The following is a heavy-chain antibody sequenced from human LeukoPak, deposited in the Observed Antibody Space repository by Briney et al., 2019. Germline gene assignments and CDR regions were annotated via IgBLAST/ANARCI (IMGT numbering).Heavy chain of an antibody. V-gene: IGHV1-8*01. CDR3: ASLTYYYDSSGYYYDGAFDI. CDR2: MNPNSGNT. D-gene: IGHD3-22*01. J-gene: IGHJ3*02. CDR1: GYTFTSYD. Sequence: GASVKVSCKASGYTFTSYDINWVRQATGQGLEWMGWMNPNSGNTGYAQKFQGRVTMTRNTSISTAYMEPSSLRSEDTAVYYCASLTYYYDSSGYYYDGAFDIWGQGTMVTVSS.